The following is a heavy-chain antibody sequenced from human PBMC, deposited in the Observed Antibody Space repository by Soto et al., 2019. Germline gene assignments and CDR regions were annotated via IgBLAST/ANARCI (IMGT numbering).Heavy chain of an antibody. Sequence: QVQLVESGGGVVQPGRSLRLSCAASGFTFSSYGMHWVRQAPGKGLEWVAVIWYDGSNKYYADSVKGRFTISRDNSKNTLYLQMNSLRAEDTAVYYCARDYYDSSGYYYAPSDYWGQGTLVTVSS. CDR1: GFTFSSYG. V-gene: IGHV3-33*01. CDR2: IWYDGSNK. D-gene: IGHD3-22*01. CDR3: ARDYYDSSGYYYAPSDY. J-gene: IGHJ4*02.